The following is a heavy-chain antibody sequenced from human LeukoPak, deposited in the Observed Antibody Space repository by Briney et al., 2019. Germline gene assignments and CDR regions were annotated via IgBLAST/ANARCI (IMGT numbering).Heavy chain of an antibody. J-gene: IGHJ4*02. V-gene: IGHV3-33*01. Sequence: GGSLRLSCAASGFTFSSYGMHWVRQAPGKGLEWVAVIWYDGSNKYYTDSVKGRFTTSRDNSKNTLYLQMNSLRAEDTAVYYCARDLPSSSSKLDYWGQGTLVTVSS. CDR1: GFTFSSYG. CDR3: ARDLPSSSSKLDY. D-gene: IGHD6-6*01. CDR2: IWYDGSNK.